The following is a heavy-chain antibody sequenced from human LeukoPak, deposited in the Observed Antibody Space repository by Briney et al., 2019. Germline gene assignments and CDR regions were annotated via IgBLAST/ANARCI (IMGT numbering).Heavy chain of an antibody. D-gene: IGHD2-21*01. CDR3: AKDSGGESYYYYMDV. J-gene: IGHJ6*03. V-gene: IGHV3-9*01. CDR1: GFTFDNYA. CDR2: ISWNSGSI. Sequence: GRSLRLSCAASGFTFDNYAMHWVRQSPGKGLEWVSGISWNSGSIGYADSVKGRFTIPRDNAKNSLYLQMNSLRAEDTALYYCAKDSGGESYYYYMDVWGKGTTVTISS.